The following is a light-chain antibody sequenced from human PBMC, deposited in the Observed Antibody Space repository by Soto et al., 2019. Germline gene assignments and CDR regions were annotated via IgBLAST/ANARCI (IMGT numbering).Light chain of an antibody. Sequence: DIQMTQSPSTLSASVGDRATITSRASQSISYWMAWSQQKPGKAPRLLIYEASRLKSGVPSRISGSGTGTELTLTNSSLQPYDFATYYSQQYTNYPWTFGQGTKVEIK. CDR2: EAS. V-gene: IGKV1-5*03. CDR3: QQYTNYPWT. J-gene: IGKJ1*01. CDR1: QSISYW.